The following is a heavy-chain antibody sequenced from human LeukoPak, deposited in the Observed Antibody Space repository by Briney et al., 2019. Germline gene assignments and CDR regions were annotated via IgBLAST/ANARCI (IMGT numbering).Heavy chain of an antibody. CDR3: AFGGCTNGVCYRSGY. Sequence: PSETLSLTCAVYGVSFSGYYWSWIRQPPGKGLEWIGEINHSGSTNYNPSLKSRVTISVDTSKNQFSLKLSSVTAADTAVYYCAFGGCTNGVCYRSGYWGQGTLVTVSS. V-gene: IGHV4-34*01. CDR2: INHSGST. J-gene: IGHJ4*02. D-gene: IGHD2-8*01. CDR1: GVSFSGYY.